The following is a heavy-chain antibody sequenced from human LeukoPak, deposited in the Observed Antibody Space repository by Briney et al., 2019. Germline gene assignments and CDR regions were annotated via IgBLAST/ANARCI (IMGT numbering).Heavy chain of an antibody. CDR1: GYTFTGYY. CDR2: INPNSGGT. Sequence: ASVKVSCKASGYTFTGYYMHWVRQAPGQGLEWMGWINPNSGGTNYVQKFQGRATMTRDTSISTAYMELSRLRSDDTAVYYCASSLAGLSVAGSSCDYWGQGTLVTVSS. CDR3: ASSLAGLSVAGSSCDY. D-gene: IGHD6-19*01. V-gene: IGHV1-2*02. J-gene: IGHJ4*02.